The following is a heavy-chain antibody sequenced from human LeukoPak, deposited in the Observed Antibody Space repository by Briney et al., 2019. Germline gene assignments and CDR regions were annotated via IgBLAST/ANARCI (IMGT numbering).Heavy chain of an antibody. CDR3: VSRSSWYRYYFDY. CDR1: GGSISSYY. D-gene: IGHD6-13*01. CDR2: INHSGST. J-gene: IGHJ4*02. Sequence: SETLSLTCTVSGGSISSYYWSWIRQPPGKGLEWIGEINHSGSTNYNPSLKSRVTISVDTSKNQFSLTLNSVTAADTAVYYCVSRSSWYRYYFDYWGQGTLVTVSS. V-gene: IGHV4-34*01.